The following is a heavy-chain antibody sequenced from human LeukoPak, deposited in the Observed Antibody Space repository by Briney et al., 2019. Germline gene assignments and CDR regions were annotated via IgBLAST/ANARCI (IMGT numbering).Heavy chain of an antibody. J-gene: IGHJ5*02. CDR3: ARDTCSGGSCYWFDP. CDR2: INPSGGAT. D-gene: IGHD2-15*01. V-gene: IGHV1-46*01. Sequence: ASVKVSCKASGYTVTSYYMHWVRQAPGQGLEWMGMINPSGGATSYAQTFQGRVTMTRDTSTRTVYMELNSLRSEDTAVYYCARDTCSGGSCYWFDPWGQATLVTVSS. CDR1: GYTVTSYY.